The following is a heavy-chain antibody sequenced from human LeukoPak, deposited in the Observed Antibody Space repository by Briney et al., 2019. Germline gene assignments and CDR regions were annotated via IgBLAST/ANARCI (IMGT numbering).Heavy chain of an antibody. Sequence: SETLSLTCAVYGGSFSGYYWSWIRQPPGKGLEWIGEINHSGRTNYNPSLKSRVTTSVDTPKNQFSLKVRSVTAADTAVYYCARDRRCSGGSCAFDSWGQGTLVTVSS. CDR2: INHSGRT. CDR3: ARDRRCSGGSCAFDS. D-gene: IGHD2-15*01. J-gene: IGHJ4*02. CDR1: GGSFSGYY. V-gene: IGHV4-34*01.